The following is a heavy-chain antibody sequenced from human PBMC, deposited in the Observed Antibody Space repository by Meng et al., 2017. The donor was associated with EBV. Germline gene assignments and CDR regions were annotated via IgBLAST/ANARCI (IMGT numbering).Heavy chain of an antibody. CDR3: ADYSS. J-gene: IGHJ4*02. D-gene: IGHD4-11*01. CDR1: GGSSSSSRYY. Sequence: QPQVQESGPGLVKPSETLALPCTVSGGSSSSSRYYWGWIRQPPGKGLEWIGSIYYSGSTYYNPSLKSRVTISVDTSKNQFSLKLSSVTAADTAVYYCADYSSWGQGTLVTVSS. CDR2: IYYSGST. V-gene: IGHV4-39*07.